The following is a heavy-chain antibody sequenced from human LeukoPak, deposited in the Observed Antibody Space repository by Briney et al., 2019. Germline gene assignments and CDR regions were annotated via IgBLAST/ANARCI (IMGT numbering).Heavy chain of an antibody. Sequence: ASVKVSCKASGYTFNGYYMNWVRQAPGQGLEWMGWINPKSGATNYAQKFQGWVTMTRDTSISTAYMELSRSTSDGTAVYYCARSAGSAFFDYWGQGTLVTVSS. J-gene: IGHJ4*02. CDR3: ARSAGSAFFDY. CDR1: GYTFNGYY. D-gene: IGHD2-15*01. V-gene: IGHV1-2*04. CDR2: INPKSGAT.